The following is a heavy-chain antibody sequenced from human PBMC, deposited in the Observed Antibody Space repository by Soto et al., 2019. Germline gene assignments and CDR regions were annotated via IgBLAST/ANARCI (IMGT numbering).Heavy chain of an antibody. CDR1: GFTFSSYA. D-gene: IGHD3-16*01. J-gene: IGHJ6*02. CDR2: ISYDGSNK. CDR3: ARDPGKWGRSYYGMDV. Sequence: GGSLRLSCAASGFTFSSYAMHWVRQAPGKGLEWVAVISYDGSNKYYADSVKGRFTISRDNSKNTLYLQMNSLRGEDTAVYYCARDPGKWGRSYYGMDVWGQGTTVTVSS. V-gene: IGHV3-30-3*01.